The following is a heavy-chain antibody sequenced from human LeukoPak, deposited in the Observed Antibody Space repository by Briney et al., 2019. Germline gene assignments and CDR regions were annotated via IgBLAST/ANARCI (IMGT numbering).Heavy chain of an antibody. Sequence: SETLSLTCTVSGYSISSGYYWGWIRQPPGNGLEWIGSIYPSGSTYYYPSLKSRVTISLDTSKNQFSLKLSSVTAADTAVYYCARAYFSSWYMNWFDPWGQGTLVTVSS. V-gene: IGHV4-38-2*02. CDR3: ARAYFSSWYMNWFDP. CDR1: GYSISSGYY. CDR2: IYPSGST. D-gene: IGHD6-13*01. J-gene: IGHJ5*02.